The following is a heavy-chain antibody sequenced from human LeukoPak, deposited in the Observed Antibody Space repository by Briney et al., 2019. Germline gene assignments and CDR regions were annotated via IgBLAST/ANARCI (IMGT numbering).Heavy chain of an antibody. CDR3: TEEEY. J-gene: IGHJ4*01. V-gene: IGHV3-73*01. CDR1: GFSFSDSD. CDR2: IRTKANSYAT. Sequence: GGSLRLSCAASGFSFSDSDMNWVRQASGKGLEWVGRIRTKANSYATAYAESLKGRFTISRDDSQNTAFLQMNSLKTEDTAVYYCTEEEYWGQGTLVTVSS.